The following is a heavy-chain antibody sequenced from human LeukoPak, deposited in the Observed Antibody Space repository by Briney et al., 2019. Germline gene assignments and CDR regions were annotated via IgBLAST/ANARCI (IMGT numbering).Heavy chain of an antibody. V-gene: IGHV1-8*03. J-gene: IGHJ4*02. CDR3: ARGRSTGYPYYFES. Sequence: ASVKVSCTASVYTFTIYDINWVRQATGQGLEWMGWMNPNSGSTGYAQKFQGRVTITRNTSISTAYMELSGLRSEDTAVYYCARGRSTGYPYYFESWGQGTLVTVSS. CDR1: VYTFTIYD. D-gene: IGHD5-12*01. CDR2: MNPNSGST.